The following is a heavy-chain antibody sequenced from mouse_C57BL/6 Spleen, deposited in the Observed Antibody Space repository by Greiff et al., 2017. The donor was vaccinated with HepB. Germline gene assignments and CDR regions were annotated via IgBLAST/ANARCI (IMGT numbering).Heavy chain of an antibody. CDR3: ARAGDGYDWYFDV. Sequence: QVQLKQSGPELVKPGASVKISCKASGYSFTSYYIHWVKQRPGQGLEWIGWIYPGSGNTKYNEKFKGKATLTADTSSSTAYMQLSSLTSEDSAVYCCARAGDGYDWYFDVWGTGTTVTVSS. CDR2: IYPGSGNT. J-gene: IGHJ1*03. V-gene: IGHV1-66*01. D-gene: IGHD2-3*01. CDR1: GYSFTSYY.